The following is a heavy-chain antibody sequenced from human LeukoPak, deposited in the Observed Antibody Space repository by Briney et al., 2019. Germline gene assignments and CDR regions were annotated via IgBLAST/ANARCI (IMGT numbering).Heavy chain of an antibody. CDR3: AREGSEWQSQDY. CDR1: EFTFSSYS. V-gene: IGHV3-48*01. D-gene: IGHD3-3*01. Sequence: GGSLRLSCAASEFTFSSYSMNWVRQAPGKGLEWVSYITNSGNSKSYADSVKGRFTISRDNAKNSLYLQMNSLRAEDTAVYYCAREGSEWQSQDYWGQGTLVTVSS. J-gene: IGHJ4*02. CDR2: ITNSGNSK.